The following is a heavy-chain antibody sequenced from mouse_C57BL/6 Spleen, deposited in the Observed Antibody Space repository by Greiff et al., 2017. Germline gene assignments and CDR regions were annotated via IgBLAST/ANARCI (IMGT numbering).Heavy chain of an antibody. D-gene: IGHD2-5*01. V-gene: IGHV1-15*01. J-gene: IGHJ2*01. CDR3: TRSSLYYSNSYYFDY. Sequence: QVQLQQSGAELVRPGASVTLSCKASGYTFTDYEMHWVKQTPVHGLEWIGAIDPETGGTAYNQKFKGKAILTADKSSSTAYMELRSLTSEDSAVYYCTRSSLYYSNSYYFDYWGQGTTLTVSS. CDR1: GYTFTDYE. CDR2: IDPETGGT.